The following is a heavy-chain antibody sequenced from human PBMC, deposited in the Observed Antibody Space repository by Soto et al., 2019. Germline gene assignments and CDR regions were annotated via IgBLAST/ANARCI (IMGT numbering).Heavy chain of an antibody. D-gene: IGHD3-10*01. CDR1: GFTFSSYG. CDR2: ISYDGSNK. Sequence: GGSLRLSCAASGFTFSSYGMHWVRQAPGKGLEWVAVISYDGSNKYYADSVKGRFTISRDNSKNTLYLQMNSLRAEDTAVYYCAKDGFWGSGSGSYYNGEPIDYWGQGTLVTVSS. CDR3: AKDGFWGSGSGSYYNGEPIDY. V-gene: IGHV3-30*18. J-gene: IGHJ4*02.